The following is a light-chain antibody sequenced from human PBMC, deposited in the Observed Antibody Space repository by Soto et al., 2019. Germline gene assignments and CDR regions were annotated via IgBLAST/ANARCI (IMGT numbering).Light chain of an antibody. CDR2: GAS. J-gene: IGKJ2*01. Sequence: EIVLTQSPGTLSLSPGERATLSCRASQSISSSYLAWHQQKPGQAPRLLIYGASRRATGIPDRFSGRESGTDFTLTITTLEPEDSAVYFCQQYASSPYTFGQGTKVEIK. CDR1: QSISSSY. V-gene: IGKV3-20*01. CDR3: QQYASSPYT.